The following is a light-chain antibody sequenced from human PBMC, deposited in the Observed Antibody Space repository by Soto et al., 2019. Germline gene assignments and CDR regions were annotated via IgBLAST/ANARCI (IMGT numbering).Light chain of an antibody. V-gene: IGKV3-20*01. CDR3: QQYGSSPIT. CDR2: GAS. Sequence: EIVLTQSPGTLSLSPGERATLSCGASQSVNNNNLAWYQQKSGRTPRLLFYGASSRATGIPDRFGGSGSGTDFTLTISRLEPEDFAVYYCQQYGSSPITFGQGTRLEIK. J-gene: IGKJ5*01. CDR1: QSVNNNN.